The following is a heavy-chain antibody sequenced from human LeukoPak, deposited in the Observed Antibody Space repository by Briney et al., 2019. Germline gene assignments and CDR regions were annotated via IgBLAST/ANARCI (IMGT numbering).Heavy chain of an antibody. V-gene: IGHV3-7*03. J-gene: IGHJ4*02. D-gene: IGHD6-13*01. Sequence: GGSLRLSCAASGFTFSSHWMSWVRQAPGNGLEWVANIKQDGSEKYYVDSVKGRFTISRDNAKNSLYLQMNSLRAEDTAVYYCARGTYSSSWGDFFDYWGQGTLVTVSS. CDR3: ARGTYSSSWGDFFDY. CDR1: GFTFSSHW. CDR2: IKQDGSEK.